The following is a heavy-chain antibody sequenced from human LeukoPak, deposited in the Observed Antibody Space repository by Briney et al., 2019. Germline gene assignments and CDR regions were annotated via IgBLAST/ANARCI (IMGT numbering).Heavy chain of an antibody. CDR3: AKTEAGTPMAFDI. V-gene: IGHV1-8*01. J-gene: IGHJ3*02. CDR1: GYTFTSYD. CDR2: MNPNSGNT. Sequence: ASVKVSCKASGYTFTSYDINWVRQATGQGLEWMGWMNPNSGNTGYAQKFQGRVTMTRNTSISTAYMELSSLRSDDTAVYYCAKTEAGTPMAFDIWGQGTMVTVSS. D-gene: IGHD1-7*01.